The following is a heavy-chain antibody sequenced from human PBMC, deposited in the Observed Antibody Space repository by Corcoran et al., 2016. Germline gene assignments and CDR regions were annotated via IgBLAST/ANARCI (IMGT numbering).Heavy chain of an antibody. V-gene: IGHV5-51*01. Sequence: EVQLVQSGAEVKKPGESLKISCKGSGYSFTSYWIGWVRQMPGKGLEWMGIIYPGDSDTRYSPSFQGQVTISADKSISTAYLQWSSLKASDTAMYYFARGLLWFGDPRAFDIWGQGTMVTVSS. J-gene: IGHJ3*02. D-gene: IGHD3-10*01. CDR1: GYSFTSYW. CDR3: ARGLLWFGDPRAFDI. CDR2: IYPGDSDT.